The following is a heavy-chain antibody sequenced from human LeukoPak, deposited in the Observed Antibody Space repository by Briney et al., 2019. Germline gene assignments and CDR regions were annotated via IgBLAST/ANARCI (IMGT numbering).Heavy chain of an antibody. V-gene: IGHV4-38-2*02. Sequence: SETLSLTCTVSGYSISSGYYWGWIRQPPGKGLEWIGSIYHSGSTYYNPSLKSRVTISVDTSKNQFSLKLSSVTAADTAVYYCARVAMNGDYIYYYHMDVWGKGTTVTVSS. J-gene: IGHJ6*03. D-gene: IGHD4-17*01. CDR2: IYHSGST. CDR3: ARVAMNGDYIYYYHMDV. CDR1: GYSISSGYY.